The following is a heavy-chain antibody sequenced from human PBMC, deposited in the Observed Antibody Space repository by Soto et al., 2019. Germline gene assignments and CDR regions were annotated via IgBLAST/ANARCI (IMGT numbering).Heavy chain of an antibody. CDR1: GGSFSGYY. CDR2: INHSGST. D-gene: IGHD3-3*01. V-gene: IGHV4-34*01. CDR3: ARTRTIFGVVISYYGMDV. Sequence: SETLSLTCAVYGGSFSGYYWSWIRQPPGKGLEWIGEINHSGSTNYNPSLKSRVTISVDTSKNQFSLKLSSVTAADTAVYYCARTRTIFGVVISYYGMDVWGQGTTVTVSS. J-gene: IGHJ6*02.